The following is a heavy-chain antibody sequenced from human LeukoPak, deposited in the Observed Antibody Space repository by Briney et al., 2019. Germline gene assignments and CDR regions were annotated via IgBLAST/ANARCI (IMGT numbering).Heavy chain of an antibody. CDR1: GGSLSGHY. CDR2: IHHDGRT. V-gene: IGHV4-34*01. J-gene: IGHJ3*01. Sequence: PSETLSLTCTVYGGSLSGHYWSWIRQSPGKGLEWIGDIHHDGRTKYRPALRSRVTIVLDPSKNEFPLRLTRVTAADTAMYFCARVPEPQDYGDTVNAYDLWGQGTMAIVSS. CDR3: ARVPEPQDYGDTVNAYDL. D-gene: IGHD4-17*01.